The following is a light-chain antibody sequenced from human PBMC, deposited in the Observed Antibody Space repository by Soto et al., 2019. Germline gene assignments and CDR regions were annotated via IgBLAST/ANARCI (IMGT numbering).Light chain of an antibody. Sequence: DIQMTQSPSSLSASVGDRVTITCRGSQGIISFLAWYQHKPGRAPKPLIYAPSTLQSEVPSRSSGSGSGTDFTLTLSSLQPEDFATYYCYQHKTFGQGTKVDIK. CDR2: APS. J-gene: IGKJ1*01. V-gene: IGKV1-9*01. CDR3: YQHKT. CDR1: QGIISF.